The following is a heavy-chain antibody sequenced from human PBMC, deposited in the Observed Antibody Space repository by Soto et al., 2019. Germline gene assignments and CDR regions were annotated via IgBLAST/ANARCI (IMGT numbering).Heavy chain of an antibody. J-gene: IGHJ1*01. CDR1: GFTFSSYA. V-gene: IGHV3-48*01. CDR3: AKSIAAAGTEYFQH. Sequence: GGSLRLSCAASGFTFSSYAMSWVRQAPGKGLEWVSYISSSSSTIYYADSVKGRFTISRDNAKNSLYLQMNSLRAEDTAVYYCAKSIAAAGTEYFQHWGQGTLVTVSS. CDR2: ISSSSSTI. D-gene: IGHD6-13*01.